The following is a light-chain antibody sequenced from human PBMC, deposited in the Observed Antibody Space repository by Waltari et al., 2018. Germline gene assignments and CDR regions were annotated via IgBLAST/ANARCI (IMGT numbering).Light chain of an antibody. CDR1: QGLLPRNGNNY. CDR3: MQSLQTLWT. J-gene: IGKJ1*01. V-gene: IGKV2-28*01. CDR2: LGS. Sequence: TQSPLSLPVXPGXXXSXSXXSXQGLLPRNGNNYLDWYLQKPGQSPQLLIYLGSNRASGVPDRFSGSGSGTDFTLRISRVEAEDVGVYYCMQSLQTLWTFGPGTKVEIK.